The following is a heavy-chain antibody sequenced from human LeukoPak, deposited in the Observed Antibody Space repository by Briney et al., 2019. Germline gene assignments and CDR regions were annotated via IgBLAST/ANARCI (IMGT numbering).Heavy chain of an antibody. D-gene: IGHD6-19*01. CDR3: ARDRASRAGPYYFDY. V-gene: IGHV1-18*01. CDR1: GYTFTSYG. Sequence: GASVKVSCKGSGYTFTSYGISWVRQAPGQGLEWMGWISAYNGNTNYAQKLQGRVTMTTDTSTSTAYMELRSLRSDDTALYYCARDRASRAGPYYFDYWGQGTLVTVSS. J-gene: IGHJ4*02. CDR2: ISAYNGNT.